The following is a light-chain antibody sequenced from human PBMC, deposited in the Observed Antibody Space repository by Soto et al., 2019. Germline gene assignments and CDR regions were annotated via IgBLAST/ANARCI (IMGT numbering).Light chain of an antibody. CDR3: SSYTSRSTLGV. CDR2: DVS. CDR1: SSDIGGYNS. V-gene: IGLV2-14*03. J-gene: IGLJ2*01. Sequence: QSALTQPASVSGSPGQSITISCTGTSSDIGGYNSVSWYQHHPGKAPKLMIYDVSNRPSGVSNRFSGSKSGNTASLTISGLQAEDEADYYCSSYTSRSTLGVFGGGTKVTVL.